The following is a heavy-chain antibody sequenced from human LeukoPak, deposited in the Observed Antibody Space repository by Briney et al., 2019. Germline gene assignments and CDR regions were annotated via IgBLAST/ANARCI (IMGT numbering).Heavy chain of an antibody. CDR1: GFTFSGYA. CDR2: IGGRDGST. V-gene: IGHV3-23*01. CDR3: ARDVGAFDI. Sequence: GGSLRLSCAASGFTFSGYAMSWVRQAPGKGLEWVSAIGGRDGSTYYADSVKGRFTISRDNAKNSLYLQMNSLRAEDTAVYYCARDVGAFDIWGQGTMVTVSS. J-gene: IGHJ3*02.